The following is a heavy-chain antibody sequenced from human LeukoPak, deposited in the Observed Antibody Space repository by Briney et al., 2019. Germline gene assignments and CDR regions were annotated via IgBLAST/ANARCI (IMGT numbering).Heavy chain of an antibody. CDR2: IKQDGSEK. CDR1: GFTFSSYW. CDR3: ARDSGRGYSYGFHL. J-gene: IGHJ4*02. V-gene: IGHV3-7*01. D-gene: IGHD5-18*01. Sequence: PGGSLRLSCAASGFTFSSYWMSWVRQAPGKGLEWVANIKQDGSEKYYVDSVKGRFTISRDNAKNSLYLQMNSLRAEDTAVYYCARDSGRGYSYGFHLWGQGTLVTVSS.